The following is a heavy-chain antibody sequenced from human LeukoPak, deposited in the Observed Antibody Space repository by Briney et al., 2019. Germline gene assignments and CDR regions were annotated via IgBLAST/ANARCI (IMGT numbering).Heavy chain of an antibody. CDR1: GFTFSSYS. D-gene: IGHD2-2*01. V-gene: IGHV3-48*01. CDR3: ARDQKRCSSTSCYWDVMDV. CDR2: ISSSSSTI. Sequence: PGGSLRLSCAASGFTFSSYSMNWVRQAPGKGLEWVSYISSSSSTIYYADSVKGRFTISRDNAKNSLYLQMNSLRAEDTAVYYCARDQKRCSSTSCYWDVMDVWGKGTAVTVSS. J-gene: IGHJ6*04.